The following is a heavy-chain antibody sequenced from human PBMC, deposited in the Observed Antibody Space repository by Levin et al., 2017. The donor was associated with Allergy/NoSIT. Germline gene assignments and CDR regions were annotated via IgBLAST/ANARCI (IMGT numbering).Heavy chain of an antibody. Sequence: PGGSLRLSCAASGFTFSSNWMHWVRQAPGEGLVWVSEINSDGSNTNYADSVKGRFTISRDNARNTLYLQMNSVRAEDMAVYYCARGGCSSTSCLDYWGQGTLVTVSS. J-gene: IGHJ4*02. CDR2: INSDGSNT. CDR1: GFTFSSNW. D-gene: IGHD2-2*01. V-gene: IGHV3-74*01. CDR3: ARGGCSSTSCLDY.